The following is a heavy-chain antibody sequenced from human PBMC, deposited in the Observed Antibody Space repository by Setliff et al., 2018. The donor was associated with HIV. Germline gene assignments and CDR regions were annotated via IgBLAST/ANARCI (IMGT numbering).Heavy chain of an antibody. D-gene: IGHD3-22*01. J-gene: IGHJ4*02. Sequence: ASVKVSCKASGGTFRSHEVSWMRQAPGQGLEWMGGIVPILNTGNYAPKFQGRVTITADESTTTAYMELSSLRSEDTAVYYCARIPNHSSGFDYWGQGTPVTVSS. CDR3: ARIPNHSSGFDY. CDR1: GGTFRSHE. CDR2: IVPILNTG. V-gene: IGHV1-69*13.